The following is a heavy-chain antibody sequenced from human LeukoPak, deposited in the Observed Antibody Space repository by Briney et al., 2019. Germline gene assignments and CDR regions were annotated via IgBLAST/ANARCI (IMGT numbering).Heavy chain of an antibody. D-gene: IGHD2-15*01. Sequence: EASVKVSCKASGGTFSSYAISWVRQAPGQGLEWMGWINTNTGNPTYAQGFTGRFVFSLDTSVSTAYLQISSLKAEDTAVYYCAREPGYCSGGSCSMFSYYYYYYYMDVWGKGTTVTVSS. J-gene: IGHJ6*03. CDR3: AREPGYCSGGSCSMFSYYYYYYYMDV. V-gene: IGHV7-4-1*02. CDR2: INTNTGNP. CDR1: GGTFSSYA.